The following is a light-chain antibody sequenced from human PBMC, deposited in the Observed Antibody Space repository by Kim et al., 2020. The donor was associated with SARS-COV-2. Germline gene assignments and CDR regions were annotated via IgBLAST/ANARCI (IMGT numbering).Light chain of an antibody. V-gene: IGKV3-11*01. CDR3: QQRSNRPPT. J-gene: IGKJ5*01. CDR1: QSVSSY. Sequence: EIVLTQSPATLSLSPGERATLSCRASQSVSSYLAWYQQKPGQAPRLLIYDASNRATGIPVRFSGSGSGTDFTLTISSLEPEDFAVYYCQQRSNRPPTFGQGTRLEIK. CDR2: DAS.